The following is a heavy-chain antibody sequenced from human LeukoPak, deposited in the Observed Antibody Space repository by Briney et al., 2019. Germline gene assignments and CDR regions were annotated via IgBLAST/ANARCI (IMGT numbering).Heavy chain of an antibody. CDR2: INPNSGGT. V-gene: IGHV1-2*02. CDR3: ARDRVTGTDFDY. J-gene: IGHJ4*02. D-gene: IGHD1-20*01. CDR1: GYTFTGYY. Sequence: ASVKVSCKASGYTFTGYYMHRVRQAPGQGLEWMGWINPNSGGTNYAQKFQGRVTMTRDTSISTAYTELSRLRSDDTAVYYCARDRVTGTDFDYWGQGTLVTVSS.